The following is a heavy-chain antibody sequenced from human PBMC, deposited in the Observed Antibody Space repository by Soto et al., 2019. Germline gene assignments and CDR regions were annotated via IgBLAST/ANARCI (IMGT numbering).Heavy chain of an antibody. D-gene: IGHD6-6*01. CDR1: GFTFSNYA. J-gene: IGHJ4*02. CDR2: ISGSGGST. CDR3: AKAAYSSSYLFDS. V-gene: IGHV3-23*01. Sequence: GGSLRLSCAASGFTFSNYAMSWVRQAPGKGLEWVSTISGSGGSTYYADSVKGRFTISRGNSKNTLYVQMNSLRAEDTAVYYCAKAAYSSSYLFDSWGQGTLVTVSS.